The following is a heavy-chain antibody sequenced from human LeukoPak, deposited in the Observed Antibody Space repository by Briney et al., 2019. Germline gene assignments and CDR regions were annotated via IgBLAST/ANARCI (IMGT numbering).Heavy chain of an antibody. CDR2: IRYDGSNK. Sequence: GGSLRLSCAASGFTFSSYGMHWVRQAPGQGLEWVAFIRYDGSNKYYADSVKGRFTISRDNAKNSLYLQMNSLRAEDTALYYCAKDNTRSMIVVDVLLIQGLDYWGQGTLVTVSS. CDR3: AKDNTRSMIVVDVLLIQGLDY. CDR1: GFTFSSYG. J-gene: IGHJ4*02. V-gene: IGHV3-30*02. D-gene: IGHD3-22*01.